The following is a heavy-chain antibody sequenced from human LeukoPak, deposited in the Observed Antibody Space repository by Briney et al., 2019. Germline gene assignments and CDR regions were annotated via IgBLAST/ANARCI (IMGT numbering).Heavy chain of an antibody. J-gene: IGHJ6*03. D-gene: IGHD6-13*01. Sequence: PGGSLRLSCAASAFTFSSYTMNWVRQAPGKGLEWVSSISSSGSYIYYADSMKGRFTISRDNAKNSLFRQMNSLRAEDTAVYYCARLAQPLAGYEYYYYMDVWGKGTTVTVSS. CDR3: ARLAQPLAGYEYYYYMDV. CDR2: ISSSGSYI. CDR1: AFTFSSYT. V-gene: IGHV3-21*01.